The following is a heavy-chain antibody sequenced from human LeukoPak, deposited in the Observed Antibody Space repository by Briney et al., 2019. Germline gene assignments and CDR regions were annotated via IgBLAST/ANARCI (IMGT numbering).Heavy chain of an antibody. D-gene: IGHD6-6*01. CDR1: GGSISSGSYY. J-gene: IGHJ3*02. V-gene: IGHV4-61*02. CDR3: ARWADKSGSSSRVAFDI. CDR2: IYTSGST. Sequence: PSQTLSLTCTVSGGSISSGSYYWSWIRQPAGKGLEWIGRIYTSGSTNYNPSLKSRVTISVDTSKNQFSLKLSSVTAADTAVYYCARWADKSGSSSRVAFDIWGQGTMVTVSS.